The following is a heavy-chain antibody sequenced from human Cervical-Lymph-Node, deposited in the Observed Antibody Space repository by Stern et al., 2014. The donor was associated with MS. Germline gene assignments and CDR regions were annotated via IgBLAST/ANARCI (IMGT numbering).Heavy chain of an antibody. CDR1: GFTFSDYY. D-gene: IGHD5-18*01. CDR2: ISSSGSTI. Sequence: MQLVESGGGLVKPGGSLRLSCAASGFTFSDYYMSWIRQAPGKGLEWVSYISSSGSTIYYADSVKGRFTISRDNAKNSLYLQMNSLRAEDTAVYYCARDQMVDTAMDYSPNYYYYYGMDVWGQGTTVTVSS. J-gene: IGHJ6*02. CDR3: ARDQMVDTAMDYSPNYYYYYGMDV. V-gene: IGHV3-11*01.